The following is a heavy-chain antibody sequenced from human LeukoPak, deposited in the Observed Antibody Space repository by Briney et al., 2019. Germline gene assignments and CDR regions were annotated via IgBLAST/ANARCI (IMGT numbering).Heavy chain of an antibody. CDR2: IDSYGTTI. CDR1: GFSLSDYY. J-gene: IGHJ6*02. Sequence: PGWSLRLSCAASGFSLSDYYMSWIRQAPGKGLEWVAYIDSYGTTIYYADSVKGRFTISRDSTKNSLYLQMNSLRVEDTAVYYCARRDGMDVWGQGTTVTVSS. V-gene: IGHV3-11*01. CDR3: ARRDGMDV.